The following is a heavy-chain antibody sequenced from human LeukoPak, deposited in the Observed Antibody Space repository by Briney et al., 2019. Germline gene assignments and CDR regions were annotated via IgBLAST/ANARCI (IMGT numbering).Heavy chain of an antibody. CDR1: GFSFINSA. CDR3: AAEDDYIWRSYRSLDI. J-gene: IGHJ3*02. D-gene: IGHD3-16*02. Sequence: SVKVSCKASGFSFINSAMQWVRQTRGQRLEWIGWIVVGSGDTNYAQKFQERVTITRDMSTNTAYMELRSLRFEDTAMYYCAAEDDYIWRSYRSLDIWGQGTMVTVSS. CDR2: IVVGSGDT. V-gene: IGHV1-58*02.